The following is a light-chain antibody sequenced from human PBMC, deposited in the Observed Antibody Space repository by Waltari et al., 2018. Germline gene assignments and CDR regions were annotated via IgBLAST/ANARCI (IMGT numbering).Light chain of an antibody. CDR3: QRYDNLPIFA. CDR1: QDISNY. CDR2: DAS. V-gene: IGKV1-33*01. Sequence: DIQMTQSPSSLSAYVGDRVTITCQASQDISNYLNWYQRKPGKAPKLLIFDASNLETGVPSRFSGSRSGTHFTLTISSLQPEDVATYYCQRYDNLPIFAFGPGTKVDI. J-gene: IGKJ3*01.